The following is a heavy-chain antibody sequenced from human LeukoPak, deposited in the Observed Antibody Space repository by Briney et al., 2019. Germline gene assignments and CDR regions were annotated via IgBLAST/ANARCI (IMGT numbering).Heavy chain of an antibody. Sequence: SETLSLTCAVSGGSISSGGYSWSWIRQPPGKGLEWIGYIYHSGSTYYNPSLKSRVTISVDRSKNQFSLKLSSVTAADTAVHYCARVRITRGYFDYWGQGTLVTVSS. CDR1: GGSISSGGYS. J-gene: IGHJ4*02. CDR2: IYHSGST. CDR3: ARVRITRGYFDY. D-gene: IGHD3-10*01. V-gene: IGHV4-30-2*01.